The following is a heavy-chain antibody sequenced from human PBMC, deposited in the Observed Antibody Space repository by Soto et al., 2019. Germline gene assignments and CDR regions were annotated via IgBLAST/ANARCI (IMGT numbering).Heavy chain of an antibody. CDR2: INPNSGDT. D-gene: IGHD4-17*01. CDR1: GYTFTDNF. V-gene: IGHV1-2*02. Sequence: GASVKVSCKASGYTFTDNFIHWVRQAPGQGLEWMGWINPNSGDTTYAQKFQGRVTMTRDTSITTAYMELSRLRSDDTAVYYCARVPTATTTFDYWGQGTLVTVS. CDR3: ARVPTATTTFDY. J-gene: IGHJ4*02.